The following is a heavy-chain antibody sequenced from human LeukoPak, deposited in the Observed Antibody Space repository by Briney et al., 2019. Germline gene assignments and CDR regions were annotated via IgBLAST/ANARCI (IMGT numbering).Heavy chain of an antibody. CDR3: ARAGVLWFGESKFDY. CDR2: IKEDGSEK. Sequence: PGGSLRLSCAASGFTFSDYYMSWVRQAPGKGLEWVANIKEDGSEKYYVDSVKGRFTISRDNAKNSLYLQMNSLRAEDTAVYYCARAGVLWFGESKFDYWGQGTQVTVSS. CDR1: GFTFSDYY. V-gene: IGHV3-7*03. J-gene: IGHJ4*02. D-gene: IGHD3-10*01.